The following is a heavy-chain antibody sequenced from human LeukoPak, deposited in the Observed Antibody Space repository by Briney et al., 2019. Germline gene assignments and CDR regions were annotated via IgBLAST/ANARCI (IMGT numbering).Heavy chain of an antibody. D-gene: IGHD2-2*01. CDR2: IIPIFGTA. V-gene: IGHV1-69*13. Sequence: VASVKVSCKASGGIFSSYAISWVRQAPGQGLEWMGGIIPIFGTANYAQKFQGRVTITADESTSTAYMELSSLRSEDTAVYYCARDNGPSSISYWGQGTLVTVSS. CDR3: ARDNGPSSISY. CDR1: GGIFSSYA. J-gene: IGHJ4*02.